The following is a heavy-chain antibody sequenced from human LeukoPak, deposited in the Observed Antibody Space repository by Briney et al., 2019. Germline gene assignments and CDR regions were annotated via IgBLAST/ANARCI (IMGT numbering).Heavy chain of an antibody. CDR1: GYTFIYYY. V-gene: IGHV1-8*02. D-gene: IGHD3-9*01. Sequence: ASVKVSCKAFGYTFIYYYMYWVRQVPGQGLEWMGWMNPNSGNTGYAQKFQGRVTMTRNTSISTACMELSSLRSEDTAVYYCARGNHRRYYDILTGLIYYYYYMDVWGKGTTVTISS. CDR2: MNPNSGNT. CDR3: ARGNHRRYYDILTGLIYYYYYMDV. J-gene: IGHJ6*03.